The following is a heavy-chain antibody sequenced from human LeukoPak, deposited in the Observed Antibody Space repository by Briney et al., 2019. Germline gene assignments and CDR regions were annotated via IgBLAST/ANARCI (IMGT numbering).Heavy chain of an antibody. CDR2: INHSGST. Sequence: SETLSLTCAVYGGSFSGYYWSWIRQPPGKGLEWIGEINHSGSTNYNPSLKSRVTISVDTSKNQFSLKLSSVTAADTAVYYCARGRSFEGYFDYWGQGTLVTVSS. CDR3: ARGRSFEGYFDY. CDR1: GGSFSGYY. J-gene: IGHJ4*02. D-gene: IGHD6-6*01. V-gene: IGHV4-34*01.